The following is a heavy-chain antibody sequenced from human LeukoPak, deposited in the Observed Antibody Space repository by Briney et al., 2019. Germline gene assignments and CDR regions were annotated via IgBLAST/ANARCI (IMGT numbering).Heavy chain of an antibody. CDR2: IYHSGST. J-gene: IGHJ5*02. CDR3: ARRPKSVDRTYYDSSGVYNWLDP. D-gene: IGHD3-22*01. V-gene: IGHV4-30-2*01. CDR1: GGSISSGGYY. Sequence: SQTLSLTCTVSGGSISSGGYYWSWIRQPPGKGLEWIGEIYHSGSTNYNPSLKSRVTISVGKSKNQFSLKLSSVTAADMAVYYCARRPKSVDRTYYDSSGVYNWLDPWGQGTLVTVSS.